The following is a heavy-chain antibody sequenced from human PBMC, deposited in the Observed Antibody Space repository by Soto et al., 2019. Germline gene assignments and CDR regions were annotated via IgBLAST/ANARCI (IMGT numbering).Heavy chain of an antibody. J-gene: IGHJ4*02. CDR1: GYTFTSYG. D-gene: IGHD3-22*01. CDR2: ISAYNGNT. CDR3: ARAERYYYDSSGYY. V-gene: IGHV1-18*01. Sequence: ASVKVSCXASGYTFTSYGISWVRQAPGQGLEWMGWISAYNGNTNYAQKLQGRVTMTTDTSTSTAYMELRSLRSDDTAVYYCARAERYYYDSSGYYWGQGTLVTVSS.